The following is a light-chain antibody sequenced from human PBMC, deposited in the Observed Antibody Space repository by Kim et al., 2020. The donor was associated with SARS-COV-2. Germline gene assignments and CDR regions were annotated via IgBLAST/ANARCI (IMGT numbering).Light chain of an antibody. CDR1: QSVSSN. CDR3: QQYDKWPLT. V-gene: IGKV3-15*01. J-gene: IGKJ4*01. Sequence: VSPGERATLSCRASQSVSSNLAWYQQKPGPAPRLLMYGASTRATGIPARFSGSGSGTEFTLTISSLQSEDFAVYYCQQYDKWPLTFGGGTKVDIK. CDR2: GAS.